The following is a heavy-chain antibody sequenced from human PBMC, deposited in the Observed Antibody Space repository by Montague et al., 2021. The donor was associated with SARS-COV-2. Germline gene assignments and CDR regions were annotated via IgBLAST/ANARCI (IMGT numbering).Heavy chain of an antibody. J-gene: IGHJ4*02. D-gene: IGHD3-10*01. CDR2: IYYSGST. Sequence: SETLSLTCTVSGGSFSSSSYYWGWIRQPPGKGREWIGSIYYSGSTNYNPSLKSRVTMSVDTSKKQFSLRLTSVTAADTAVYYCARDWAYYYGVWGTRRYSPDSWGQGTLVTVSS. CDR1: GGSFSSSSYY. CDR3: ARDWAYYYGVWGTRRYSPDS. V-gene: IGHV4-39*02.